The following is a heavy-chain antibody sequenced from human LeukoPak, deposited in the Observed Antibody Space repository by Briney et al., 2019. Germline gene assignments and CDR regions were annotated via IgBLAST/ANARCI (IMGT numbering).Heavy chain of an antibody. CDR3: ARVMGNYASDY. CDR1: GFIFSDYY. V-gene: IGHV3-11*04. CDR2: ISSSGDTM. Sequence: NPGGSLRLSCAASGFIFSDYYMSWIRQAPGKGLEWVSYISSSGDTMSYADSVKGRFTISRDNAKNSLYLQMSSLRAEDAAIYYCARVMGNYASDYWGQGALVTASS. D-gene: IGHD1-7*01. J-gene: IGHJ4*02.